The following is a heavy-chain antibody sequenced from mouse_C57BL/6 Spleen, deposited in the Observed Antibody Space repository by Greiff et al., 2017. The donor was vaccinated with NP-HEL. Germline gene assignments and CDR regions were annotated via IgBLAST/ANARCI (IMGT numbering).Heavy chain of an antibody. Sequence: QVQLQQSGAELVKPGASVKLSCKASGYTFTSYWMHWVKQRPGQGLEWIGMIHPNSGSTNYNEKFKSKATLTVDKSSSTAYMQLSSLTSEDSAVYYCASSRPYDYDRGFAYWGQGTLVTVSA. CDR2: IHPNSGST. D-gene: IGHD2-4*01. CDR1: GYTFTSYW. J-gene: IGHJ3*01. CDR3: ASSRPYDYDRGFAY. V-gene: IGHV1-64*01.